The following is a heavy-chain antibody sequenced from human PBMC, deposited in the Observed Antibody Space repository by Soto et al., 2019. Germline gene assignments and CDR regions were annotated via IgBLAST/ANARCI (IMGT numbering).Heavy chain of an antibody. Sequence: PSETLSLTCTVSGGSISSGGYYWSWIRQHPGKGLEWIGYIYYSGNTYYNPSLMSRVSISVDTSKSQFSLKLSSVTAADTAVYFCARELKFSSGYYFDSWGQGTLVTVSS. CDR2: IYYSGNT. J-gene: IGHJ4*02. D-gene: IGHD3-22*01. CDR3: ARELKFSSGYYFDS. V-gene: IGHV4-31*03. CDR1: GGSISSGGYY.